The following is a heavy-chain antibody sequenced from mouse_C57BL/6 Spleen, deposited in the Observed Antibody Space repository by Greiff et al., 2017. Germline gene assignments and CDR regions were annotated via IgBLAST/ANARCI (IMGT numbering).Heavy chain of an antibody. CDR3: AGGDDGYLAWFAY. V-gene: IGHV1-22*01. D-gene: IGHD2-3*01. CDR2: INPNNGGT. J-gene: IGHJ3*01. CDR1: GYTFTDYN. Sequence: VQLQQSGPELVKPGASVKMSCKASGYTFTDYNMHWVKQSHGKSLEWIGYINPNNGGTSYNQKFKGKATLTVNKSSSTAYMELRSLTSEDSAVYYCAGGDDGYLAWFAYWGQGTLVTVSA.